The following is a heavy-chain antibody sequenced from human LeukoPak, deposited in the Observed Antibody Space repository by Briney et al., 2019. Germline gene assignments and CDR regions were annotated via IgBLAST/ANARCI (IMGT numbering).Heavy chain of an antibody. Sequence: GGSLRLSCAASGFTFSSHGMNWVRQAPGKGLEWVSGISPNGVITYYADSVKGGFTLSRDNSKGTGYLQMNILSPEDTPVLYCAKDDAWLQYGNWGRGTLVTVSS. CDR3: AKDDAWLQYGN. J-gene: IGHJ4*02. V-gene: IGHV3-23*01. CDR2: ISPNGVIT. D-gene: IGHD5-24*01. CDR1: GFTFSSHG.